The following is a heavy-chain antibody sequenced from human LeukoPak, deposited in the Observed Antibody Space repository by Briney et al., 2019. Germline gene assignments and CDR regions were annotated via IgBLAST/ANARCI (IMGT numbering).Heavy chain of an antibody. CDR2: IYPGDSDT. J-gene: IGHJ3*02. D-gene: IGHD3-10*01. CDR3: ARPPSKNYYGSGSYWFAFDI. Sequence: GESLKISCKGSGYSFTSYWIGWVRPMPGKGLEWMGIIYPGDSDTRYSPSFQGQVTISADKSISTAYLQWSSLKASDTAMYYCARPPSKNYYGSGSYWFAFDIWGQGTMVTVSS. V-gene: IGHV5-51*01. CDR1: GYSFTSYW.